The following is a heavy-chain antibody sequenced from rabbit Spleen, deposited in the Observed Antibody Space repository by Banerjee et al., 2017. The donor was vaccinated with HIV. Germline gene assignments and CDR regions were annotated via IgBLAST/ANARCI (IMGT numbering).Heavy chain of an antibody. D-gene: IGHD1-1*01. V-gene: IGHV1S45*01. J-gene: IGHJ4*01. CDR3: ARDLVGVIGWNFNL. CDR2: INIVTGKA. Sequence: EQLEESGGGLVKPEGSLTLTCKASGVSLSDKDVMCWVRQAPGKGLEWIACINIVTGKAVYARWAKGRSIMSRTSSTTVTLQMTSLTAADTATYLCARDLVGVIGWNFNLWGPGTLVTVS. CDR1: GVSLSDKDV.